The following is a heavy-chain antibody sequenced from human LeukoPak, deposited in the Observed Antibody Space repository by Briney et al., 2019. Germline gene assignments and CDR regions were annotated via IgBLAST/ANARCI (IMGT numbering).Heavy chain of an antibody. J-gene: IGHJ4*02. Sequence: SETLSLTCTVSGGSISSGSYYWGWIRQPPGKGLEWIGEINHSGSTNYNPSLKSRVTISVDTSKNQFSLKLSSVTAADTAVYYCARGPGPDIVVVPAAIFDYWGQGTLVTVSS. V-gene: IGHV4-39*07. CDR1: GGSISSGSYY. D-gene: IGHD2-2*02. CDR2: INHSGST. CDR3: ARGPGPDIVVVPAAIFDY.